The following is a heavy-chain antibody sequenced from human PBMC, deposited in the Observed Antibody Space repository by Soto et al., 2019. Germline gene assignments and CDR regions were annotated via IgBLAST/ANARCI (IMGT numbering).Heavy chain of an antibody. CDR2: IYSGGST. V-gene: IGHV3-66*01. D-gene: IGHD6-13*01. Sequence: PGGSLRLSCAASGFTVSSNYMSWVRQAPGKGLEWVSVIYSGGSTYYADSVKGRFTISRDNSKNTLYLQMNSLRAEDTAVYYCARDLGSSHFYYYYGMDVWGQGTTVTVSS. J-gene: IGHJ6*02. CDR3: ARDLGSSHFYYYYGMDV. CDR1: GFTVSSNY.